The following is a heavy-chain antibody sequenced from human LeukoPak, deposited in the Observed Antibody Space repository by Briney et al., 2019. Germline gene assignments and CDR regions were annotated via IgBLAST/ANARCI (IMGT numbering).Heavy chain of an antibody. J-gene: IGHJ3*02. V-gene: IGHV3-30*02. CDR2: IRYDGSNK. CDR1: GFTFSSYG. CDR3: AKDRGAVAGLDAFDI. Sequence: GGSLRLSCAASGFTFSSYGMHWVRQAPGKGLEWVAFIRYDGSNKYYADSVKGRFTISRDNSKNTLYLQMNSLRAEDTAVYYCAKDRGAVAGLDAFDIWGQGTMVTVSS. D-gene: IGHD6-19*01.